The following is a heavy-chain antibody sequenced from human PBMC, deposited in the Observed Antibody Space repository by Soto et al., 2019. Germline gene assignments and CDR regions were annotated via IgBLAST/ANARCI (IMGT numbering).Heavy chain of an antibody. CDR1: GFTFTTFG. CDR2: ISYDGHNK. J-gene: IGHJ6*02. V-gene: IGHV3-30*18. D-gene: IGHD4-17*01. CDR3: AKDLQDYGDYNYYYYGMDV. Sequence: QVQLVESGGGVVQPGGSLRLSCTASGFTFTTFGIHWVRQAPGKGLEWVALISYDGHNKYYSDSVKGRFTISRDNYKNTLALQMNSLRAEDTAVYYCAKDLQDYGDYNYYYYGMDVWGQGTTVSVSS.